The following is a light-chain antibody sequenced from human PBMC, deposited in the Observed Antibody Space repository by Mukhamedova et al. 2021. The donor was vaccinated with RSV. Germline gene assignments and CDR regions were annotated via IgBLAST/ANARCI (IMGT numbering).Light chain of an antibody. Sequence: WYQRRVHGKAPKLLIYEASNLESGVPSRFSGSESGTEFTLTISSLQPDDSATYYCEQYNVYPITFGQGTRLEIK. V-gene: IGKV1-5*03. J-gene: IGKJ5*01. CDR3: EQYNVYPIT. CDR2: EAS.